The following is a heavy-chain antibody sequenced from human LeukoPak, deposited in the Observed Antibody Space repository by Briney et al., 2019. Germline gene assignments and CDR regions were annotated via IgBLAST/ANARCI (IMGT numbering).Heavy chain of an antibody. CDR3: ARDRTMIVVGGNAFDI. Sequence: PSETLSLTCAVYGGSFSGYYWSWIRQPPGKGLEWIGEINHSGSTNYNPSLKSRVTISVDTSKNQFSLKLSSVTAADTAVYYCARDRTMIVVGGNAFDIWGQGTMVTVSS. V-gene: IGHV4-34*01. D-gene: IGHD3-22*01. CDR2: INHSGST. CDR1: GGSFSGYY. J-gene: IGHJ3*02.